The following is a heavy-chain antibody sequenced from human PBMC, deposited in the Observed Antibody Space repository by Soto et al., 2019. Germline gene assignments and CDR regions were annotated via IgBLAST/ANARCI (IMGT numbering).Heavy chain of an antibody. Sequence: EVQLLESGGGLVQPGGSLRLSCAASGFTFSSYAMSWVRQAPGKGLEWVSAISGSGGSTYYADSVKGRFTISRDNSKHTLYLQMNSRRAEDTAVYYCANEEKYSSGWEAFDSWGQGTMVTVSS. CDR3: ANEEKYSSGWEAFDS. CDR1: GFTFSSYA. J-gene: IGHJ3*02. D-gene: IGHD6-19*01. CDR2: ISGSGGST. V-gene: IGHV3-23*01.